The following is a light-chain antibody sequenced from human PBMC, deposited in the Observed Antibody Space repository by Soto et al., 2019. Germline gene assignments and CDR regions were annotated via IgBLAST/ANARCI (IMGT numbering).Light chain of an antibody. CDR1: SSNIGDNY. CDR3: ETLDSSQSAVV. Sequence: SVLTQPPSVSAATGQQVTISCSGSSSNIGDNYVSWYQQLPGTAPKLLIYDNNSRPSGIPDRFSGSKSGTSATLAITGLQTGDEADYYCETLDSSQSAVVFGGGTKLTVL. V-gene: IGLV1-51*01. CDR2: DNN. J-gene: IGLJ2*01.